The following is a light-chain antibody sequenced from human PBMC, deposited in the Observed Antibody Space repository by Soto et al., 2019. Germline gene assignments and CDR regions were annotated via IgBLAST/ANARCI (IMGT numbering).Light chain of an antibody. V-gene: IGKV1-33*01. CDR2: DAS. CDR3: QQYDNLPYT. J-gene: IGKJ2*01. CDR1: QDISNY. Sequence: DIQMTQSPSSLYASVGDRVTITCQASQDISNYLNWYQQKPGKAPKLLIYDASNLETGVPSRFSGSGSGTDFTFTISSLQPEDIATYYCQQYDNLPYTFGQGTKPEIK.